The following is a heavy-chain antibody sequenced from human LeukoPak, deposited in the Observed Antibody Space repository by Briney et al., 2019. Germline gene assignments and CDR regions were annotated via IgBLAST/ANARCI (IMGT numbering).Heavy chain of an antibody. CDR2: ISYDGSNK. CDR1: GFTFSSYA. J-gene: IGHJ4*02. D-gene: IGHD1-1*01. Sequence: GGSLRLSCAASGFTFSSYAMHWVRQAPGKGLEWVAVISYDGSNKYYADSVKGRFTISRDNSKNTLYLQMNSLRAEDTAVYYCAREWKLDYWGQGTLVTVSS. V-gene: IGHV3-30-3*01. CDR3: AREWKLDY.